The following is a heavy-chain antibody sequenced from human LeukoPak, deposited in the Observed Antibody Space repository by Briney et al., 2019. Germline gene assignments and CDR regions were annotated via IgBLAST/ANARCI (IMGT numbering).Heavy chain of an antibody. Sequence: PSQTLSLTCTVSGGSISSGGYYWNWIRQHPGKGLEWIGYIYYSGSTYYNPSLKSRVTISVDTSKNQFSLKLSSVTAADTAVYYCARGVGASYYFDYWGQGTLVTVSS. CDR2: IYYSGST. CDR3: ARGVGASYYFDY. J-gene: IGHJ4*02. V-gene: IGHV4-31*03. CDR1: GGSISSGGYY. D-gene: IGHD1-26*01.